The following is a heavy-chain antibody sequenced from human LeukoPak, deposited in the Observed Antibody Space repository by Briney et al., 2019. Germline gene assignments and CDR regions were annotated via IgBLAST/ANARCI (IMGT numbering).Heavy chain of an antibody. Sequence: PSETLSLTCTVSGGSISTSNYYWGWIRQPPGKGLEWIGNIFYSGSTYYSPSLRSRVTISLDTSKNQFSLKLSSVTAADTAVYYCARDPGGYYYDSSGFDYWGQGTLVTVSS. CDR3: ARDPGGYYYDSSGFDY. CDR2: IFYSGST. D-gene: IGHD3-22*01. J-gene: IGHJ4*02. V-gene: IGHV4-39*07. CDR1: GGSISTSNYY.